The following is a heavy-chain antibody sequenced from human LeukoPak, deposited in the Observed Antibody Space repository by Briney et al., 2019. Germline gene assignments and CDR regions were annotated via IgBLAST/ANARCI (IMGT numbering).Heavy chain of an antibody. J-gene: IGHJ3*02. V-gene: IGHV4-34*01. D-gene: IGHD1-26*01. Sequence: SETLSLTCAVYGGSFSGYYWSWIRQPPGKGLEWIGEINHSGSTNYNPSLKSRVTISVDTSKNQFSLKLSSVTAADTAVYYCASYSGSYYLAFDIWGQGTMVTVSS. CDR3: ASYSGSYYLAFDI. CDR1: GGSFSGYY. CDR2: INHSGST.